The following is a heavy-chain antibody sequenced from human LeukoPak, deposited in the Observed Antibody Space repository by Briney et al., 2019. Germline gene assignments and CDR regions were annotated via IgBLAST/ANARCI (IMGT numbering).Heavy chain of an antibody. Sequence: GGSLRLSCAASGFTFSSYSMNWVRQAPGKGLEWVSSISSSSSYIYYADSGKGRFTISRDNAKNSLYLQMNSLRAEDTAVYYCARDRWHSSGWYTGEFDCWGQGTLVTVP. CDR2: ISSSSSYI. CDR3: ARDRWHSSGWYTGEFDC. CDR1: GFTFSSYS. D-gene: IGHD6-19*01. V-gene: IGHV3-21*01. J-gene: IGHJ4*02.